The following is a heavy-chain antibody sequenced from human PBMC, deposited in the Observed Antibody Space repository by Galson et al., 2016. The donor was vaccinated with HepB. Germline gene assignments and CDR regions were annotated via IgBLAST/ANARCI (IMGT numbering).Heavy chain of an antibody. CDR2: ISTFDIGI. J-gene: IGHJ6*02. CDR3: ARTVVRSPGPPYLDV. Sequence: SLRLSCAASGFIFSDYYMSWIRQAPGKGLEWVSYISTFDIGIYYTESVKGRFTISRDSAKNSLFLQMNSLRAEDTAVYYWARTVVRSPGPPYLDVWGQGTTVTVSS. V-gene: IGHV3-11*01. D-gene: IGHD3-10*02. CDR1: GFIFSDYY.